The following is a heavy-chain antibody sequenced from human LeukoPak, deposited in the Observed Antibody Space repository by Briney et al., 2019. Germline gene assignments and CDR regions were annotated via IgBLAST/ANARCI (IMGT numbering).Heavy chain of an antibody. Sequence: ASVKVSCKASGYTFTGYYMHWVRQAPGQGLEWMGRINPNSGGTNYAQKFQGTVTMTRDTSISTAYIELSRLRSDDTAVYYCASNLITGTGNFDYWGQGTLVTVSS. CDR3: ASNLITGTGNFDY. V-gene: IGHV1-2*06. J-gene: IGHJ4*02. D-gene: IGHD1-20*01. CDR2: INPNSGGT. CDR1: GYTFTGYY.